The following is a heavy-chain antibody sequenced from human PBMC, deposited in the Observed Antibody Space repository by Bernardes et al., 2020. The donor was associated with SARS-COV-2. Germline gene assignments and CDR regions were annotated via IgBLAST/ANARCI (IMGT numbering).Heavy chain of an antibody. CDR1: GFNFRDYY. V-gene: IGHV3-11*05. J-gene: IGHJ4*02. CDR3: AKELTYFDELIKVDYFDL. D-gene: IGHD3-9*01. CDR2: ISSRATRT. Sequence: GGSLRLSCAASGFNFRDYYMTWIRQAPGKGLEWISYISSRATRTNYADPVKGRFTISRDDAKNSLYLQLNSLRAEDTAVYYCAKELTYFDELIKVDYFDLWGQGTLVTVSS.